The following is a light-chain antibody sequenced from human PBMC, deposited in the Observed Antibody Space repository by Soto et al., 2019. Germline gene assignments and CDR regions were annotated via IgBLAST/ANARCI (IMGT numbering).Light chain of an antibody. CDR1: RSDVGGYNY. CDR3: NSYTSTSTPYV. Sequence: QSVLTQPASVSGSPGQSITISCTGTRSDVGGYNYVSWYQQFPGKAPKLMIYEVSNWPSGVSLRFSGSKSGNTASLTISGLRAEDEADYYCNSYTSTSTPYVFGTGTKVTVL. V-gene: IGLV2-14*01. CDR2: EVS. J-gene: IGLJ1*01.